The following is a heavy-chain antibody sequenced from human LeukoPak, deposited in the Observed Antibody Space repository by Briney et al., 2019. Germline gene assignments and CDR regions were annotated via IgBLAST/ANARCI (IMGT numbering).Heavy chain of an antibody. V-gene: IGHV1-69*05. CDR1: GGTFSSYA. CDR2: IIPIFGTA. J-gene: IGHJ3*02. Sequence: RASVKVSCKASGGTFSSYAISWVRQAPGQGLEWMGGIIPIFGTANYAQKFQGRVTITTDESTSTAHMELSSLRSEDTAVYYCARAAVYYDILTGYHDAFDIWGQGTMVTVSS. D-gene: IGHD3-9*01. CDR3: ARAAVYYDILTGYHDAFDI.